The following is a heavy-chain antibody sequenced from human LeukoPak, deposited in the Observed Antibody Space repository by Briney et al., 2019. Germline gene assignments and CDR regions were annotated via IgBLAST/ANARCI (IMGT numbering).Heavy chain of an antibody. CDR1: AGSPSDQY. J-gene: IGHJ4*02. V-gene: IGHV4-34*01. CDR2: INHGGRT. D-gene: IGHD3-3*01. CDR3: ARGEALCDS. Sequence: SETLSLTCALHAGSPSDQYSSWIRHSPKEGLEWIGEINHGGRTNYIPSLKSRVTISIDTSMMQFSLELTSVSAADTAVYYCARGEALCDSWSQGILVTVSS.